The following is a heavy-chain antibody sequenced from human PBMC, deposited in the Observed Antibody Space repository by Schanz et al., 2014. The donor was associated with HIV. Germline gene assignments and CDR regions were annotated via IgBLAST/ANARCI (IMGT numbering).Heavy chain of an antibody. CDR3: STDIAVAGRGGMDL. CDR2: IWYDGSHK. CDR1: GFTFSSYG. Sequence: QVHLVESGGGVVQPGRSLRLSCVASGFTFSSYGMHWVRQAPGKGLEWVAVIWYDGSHKHYADSVKGRFTISRDNSKKTLHLQMNSLRPEDTAVYYCSTDIAVAGRGGMDLWGQGTTVTVAS. V-gene: IGHV3-33*01. J-gene: IGHJ6*02. D-gene: IGHD6-19*01.